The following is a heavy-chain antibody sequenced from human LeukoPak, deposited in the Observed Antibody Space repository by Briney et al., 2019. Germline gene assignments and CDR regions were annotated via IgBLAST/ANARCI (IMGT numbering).Heavy chain of an antibody. Sequence: HAGGSLRLSCAASGFTFDDYTMHWVRQAPGKGLEWVSLISWDGGSTYYADSVKGRFTISRDNSKNSLYLQMNSLRTEDTALYYCAKDGEHARLRGIAARLDYWGQGTLVTVSS. CDR2: ISWDGGST. CDR3: AKDGEHARLRGIAARLDY. CDR1: GFTFDDYT. D-gene: IGHD6-6*01. J-gene: IGHJ4*02. V-gene: IGHV3-43*01.